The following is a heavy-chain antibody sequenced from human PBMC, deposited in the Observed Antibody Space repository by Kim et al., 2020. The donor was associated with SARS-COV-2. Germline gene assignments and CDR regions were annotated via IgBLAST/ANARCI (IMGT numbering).Heavy chain of an antibody. V-gene: IGHV1-69*01. D-gene: IGHD1-26*01. J-gene: IGHJ4*02. Sequence: KFQGRVTITADESTSTAYMELSSLRSEDTAVYYCARAILYSGSYFLPLDYWGQGTLVTVSS. CDR3: ARAILYSGSYFLPLDY.